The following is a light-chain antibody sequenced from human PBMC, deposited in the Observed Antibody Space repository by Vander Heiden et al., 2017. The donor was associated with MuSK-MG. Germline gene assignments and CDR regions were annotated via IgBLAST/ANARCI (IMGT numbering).Light chain of an antibody. V-gene: IGLV2-14*01. CDR2: DCS. CDR3: VSYTSSDTWV. J-gene: IGLJ3*02. CDR1: SSDVGGHNL. Sequence: QSALTQPASVSGSPGQSITVSCTGTSSDVGGHNLVSWYQQHPSKAPKLVISDCSDRPSGGSNRFSGSKSGNTASLTISGRQTEDDSDYHGVSYTSSDTWVFGGGTKVTVL.